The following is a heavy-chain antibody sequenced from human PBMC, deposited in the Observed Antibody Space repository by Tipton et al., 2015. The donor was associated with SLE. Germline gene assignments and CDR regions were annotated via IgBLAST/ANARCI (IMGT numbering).Heavy chain of an antibody. CDR1: GGPISSGGHY. J-gene: IGHJ4*02. Sequence: LRLSCSVSGGPISSGGHYWSWIRQSPGKDLEWIGYIRDTQSTTYNPSLKSRVTISVDTSKNQFSLKLSSVTAADTAVYYCARATNAEGVFDYWGQGTLVTVSS. CDR2: IRDTQST. D-gene: IGHD2-2*01. CDR3: ARATNAEGVFDY. V-gene: IGHV4-30-4*08.